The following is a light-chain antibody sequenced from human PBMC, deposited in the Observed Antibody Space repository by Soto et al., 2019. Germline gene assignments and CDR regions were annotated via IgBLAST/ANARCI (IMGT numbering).Light chain of an antibody. CDR2: EGT. Sequence: QSALTQPASVSGSPGQSITISCIGTSSDVGSYNLVSWYQQHPGKAPKLMIYEGTKRPSGLSNRFSGSRSGNTASLTISGLQSEDEAAYYCCSYAGSSTLIFGGGTKLTVL. CDR1: SSDVGSYNL. CDR3: CSYAGSSTLI. J-gene: IGLJ2*01. V-gene: IGLV2-23*01.